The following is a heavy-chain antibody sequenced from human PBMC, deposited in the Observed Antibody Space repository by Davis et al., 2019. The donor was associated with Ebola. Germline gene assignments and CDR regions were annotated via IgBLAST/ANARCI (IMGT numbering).Heavy chain of an antibody. Sequence: AASVKVSCKASGNTFTGYYIHWVRQASGQGLEWMGWINPDTGDTNFAQKFVGRVTMTRDSSISTAYMELRSLRSDDTAVYYCASGTGRGGLDVWGQGTTGTVSS. CDR2: INPDTGDT. J-gene: IGHJ6*02. D-gene: IGHD3/OR15-3a*01. V-gene: IGHV1-2*02. CDR1: GNTFTGYY. CDR3: ASGTGRGGLDV.